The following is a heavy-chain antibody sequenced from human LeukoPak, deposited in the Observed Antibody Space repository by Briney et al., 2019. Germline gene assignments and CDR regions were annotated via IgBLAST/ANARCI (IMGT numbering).Heavy chain of an antibody. J-gene: IGHJ4*02. V-gene: IGHV4-61*02. CDR1: GGSISSGSYY. Sequence: PSETLSLTCTVSGGSISSGSYYWSWIRQPAGKGLEWIGRIYTSGSTNYNPSLKSRVTISVDTSKNQFSLKLSSVTAADTAVYYCARDSDDILTRYSLFDYWGQRTLVTVSS. CDR3: ARDSDDILTRYSLFDY. CDR2: IYTSGST. D-gene: IGHD3-9*01.